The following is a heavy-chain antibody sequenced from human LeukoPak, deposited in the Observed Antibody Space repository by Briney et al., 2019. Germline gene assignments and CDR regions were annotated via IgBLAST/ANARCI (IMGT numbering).Heavy chain of an antibody. J-gene: IGHJ6*02. CDR3: ARVAGYSSFYYFYGMDV. V-gene: IGHV4-59*01. Sequence: PSETLSLTCTVSGGSISTYYWTWIRQPPGKGLEWIGYIYYFGSTNYNPSLKSRVTMSVDTSKNQFSLKLSSVTAADTAVYFCARVAGYSSFYYFYGMDVWGQGTTVTVSS. D-gene: IGHD6-13*01. CDR2: IYYFGST. CDR1: GGSISTYY.